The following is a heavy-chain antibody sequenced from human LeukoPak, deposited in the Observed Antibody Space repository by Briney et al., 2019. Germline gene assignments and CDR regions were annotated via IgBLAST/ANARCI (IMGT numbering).Heavy chain of an antibody. CDR1: RFTFSDHY. CDR3: ARGGTGTGPYGMDV. CDR2: TRNKANSYTT. Sequence: GGSLRLSCAASRFTFSDHYMDWVRQAPGKGLEWVGRTRNKANSYTTEYAASVKGRFTISRDDSKNSLYLQMNSLKTEDTAVYYCARGGTGTGPYGMDVWGKGTTVTVSS. V-gene: IGHV3-72*01. J-gene: IGHJ6*04. D-gene: IGHD1-1*01.